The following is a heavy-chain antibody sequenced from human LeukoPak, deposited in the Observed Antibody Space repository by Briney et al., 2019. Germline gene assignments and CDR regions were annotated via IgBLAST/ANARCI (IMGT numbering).Heavy chain of an antibody. J-gene: IGHJ3*02. D-gene: IGHD4-17*01. CDR3: ARDLKRDYVDAFDI. V-gene: IGHV3-21*01. CDR2: ISSSSSYI. CDR1: GFTFSSYS. Sequence: PGGSLRLSCAASGFTFSSYSMNWVRQAPGKGLEWVSSISSSSSYIYYADSVKGRFTISRDNAKNSLYLQMNSLRAEDTAVYYCARDLKRDYVDAFDIWGQGTMVTVSS.